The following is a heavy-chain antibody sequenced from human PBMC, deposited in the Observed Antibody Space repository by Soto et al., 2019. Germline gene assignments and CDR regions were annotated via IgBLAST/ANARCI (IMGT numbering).Heavy chain of an antibody. Sequence: QVQLVQSGAEEKKPGASVKVSCKASGYTFTSYAMHWVRQAPGQRLEWMGWINAGNGNTKYSQKFQGRVTITRDTSASTAYMELSSLRSEDTAVYYCARSSGYYLIDDYWGQGPLVTVSS. D-gene: IGHD3-22*01. CDR3: ARSSGYYLIDDY. V-gene: IGHV1-3*05. CDR1: GYTFTSYA. J-gene: IGHJ4*02. CDR2: INAGNGNT.